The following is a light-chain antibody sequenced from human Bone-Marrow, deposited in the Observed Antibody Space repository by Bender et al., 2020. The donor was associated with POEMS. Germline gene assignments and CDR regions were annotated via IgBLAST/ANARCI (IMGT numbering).Light chain of an antibody. CDR3: QSYDNSLGGWV. V-gene: IGLV1-40*01. CDR2: GYN. J-gene: IGLJ3*02. Sequence: QSILTQSPSASGTPGQRVTISCSGSNIGSNYVYWYQHLPGTAPKLLIYGYNNRPSGVPDRFSGSKSGTSASLAITGLQAEDEGDYYCQSYDNSLGGWVFGGGTKLTVL. CDR1: NIGSNY.